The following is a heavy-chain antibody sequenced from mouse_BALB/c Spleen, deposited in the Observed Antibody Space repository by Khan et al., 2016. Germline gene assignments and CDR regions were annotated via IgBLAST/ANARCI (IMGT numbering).Heavy chain of an antibody. CDR3: AREVRRKYFDY. CDR2: INPYNDGT. J-gene: IGHJ2*01. Sequence: VQLKQSGPELVKPGTSVKMSCKASGYTFTRNVMHWVKQKPGQGLEWIGYINPYNDGTKFNERFKGKATLTSDKSSSTAYMELSSLTSEDAAVYYCAREVRRKYFDYWGQGTTLTVSS. D-gene: IGHD2-14*01. V-gene: IGHV1S136*01. CDR1: GYTFTRNV.